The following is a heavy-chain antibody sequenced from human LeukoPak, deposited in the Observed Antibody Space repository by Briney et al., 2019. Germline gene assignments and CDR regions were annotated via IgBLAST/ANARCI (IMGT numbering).Heavy chain of an antibody. D-gene: IGHD6-19*01. CDR1: GGSISSYY. Sequence: SETLSLTCTVSGGSISSYYWSWIRQPPGKGLEWIGCIYYSGSTNYNPSLKSRVTTSVDTSKNQFSLKLSSVTAADTAVYYCARDLAVAGTGLDYWGQGTLVTVSS. CDR3: ARDLAVAGTGLDY. J-gene: IGHJ4*02. CDR2: IYYSGST. V-gene: IGHV4-59*01.